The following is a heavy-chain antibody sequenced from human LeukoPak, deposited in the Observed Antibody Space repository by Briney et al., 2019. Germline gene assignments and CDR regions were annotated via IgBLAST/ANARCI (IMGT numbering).Heavy chain of an antibody. Sequence: GGSLRLSCAASGFTVSSNYMNWVRQAPGKGLEWVSLIYGGGTTHYADFVKGRFTIYRDNSKNTLYLQMNSLKTEDTAVYYCARDAVTGSSHFFDYWGQGTLVTVSS. V-gene: IGHV3-53*01. J-gene: IGHJ4*02. CDR3: ARDAVTGSSHFFDY. CDR1: GFTVSSNY. CDR2: IYGGGTT. D-gene: IGHD1-14*01.